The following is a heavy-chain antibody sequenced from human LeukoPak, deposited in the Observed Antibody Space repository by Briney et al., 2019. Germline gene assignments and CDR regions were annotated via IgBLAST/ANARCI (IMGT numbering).Heavy chain of an antibody. CDR3: ARHIPRYYDILTGYYDYYYGMDV. D-gene: IGHD3-9*01. V-gene: IGHV4-34*01. Sequence: SETLSLTCAVYGGSFSGYYWSWIRQPPGKGLEWIGEINHSGSTNYNPSLKSRVTISVDTSKNQFSLKLSSVTAADTAVYYCARHIPRYYDILTGYYDYYYGMDVWGQGTTVTVSS. J-gene: IGHJ6*02. CDR2: INHSGST. CDR1: GGSFSGYY.